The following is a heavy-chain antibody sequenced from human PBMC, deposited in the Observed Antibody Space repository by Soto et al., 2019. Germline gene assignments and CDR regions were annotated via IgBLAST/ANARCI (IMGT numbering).Heavy chain of an antibody. CDR3: QKTAYEILTGYPPGIYGMDV. J-gene: IGHJ6*02. V-gene: IGHV4-39*01. Sequence: SETLALTCTVSGGSIRSSSYYWGWIRQPPWKGLDWIGSIYYSGSTYYNPSLKSRVTISVDTSKNQFSLKLSSVTAADTVFFFKQKTAYEILTGYPPGIYGMDVWGQGTTVTVSS. D-gene: IGHD3-9*01. CDR2: IYYSGST. CDR1: GGSIRSSSYY.